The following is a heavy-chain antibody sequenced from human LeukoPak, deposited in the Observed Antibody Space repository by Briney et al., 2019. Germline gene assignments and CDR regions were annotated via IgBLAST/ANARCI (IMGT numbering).Heavy chain of an antibody. Sequence: GGSLRLSCAASGFTFSSYAMHWVRQAPGKGLGWVAVISYDGSNKYYADSVKGRFTISRDNSKNTLYLQMNSLRAEDTAVYFCARDGDYDILTGYFDYWGQGTLVTVSS. CDR1: GFTFSSYA. J-gene: IGHJ4*02. V-gene: IGHV3-30*04. CDR2: ISYDGSNK. D-gene: IGHD3-9*01. CDR3: ARDGDYDILTGYFDY.